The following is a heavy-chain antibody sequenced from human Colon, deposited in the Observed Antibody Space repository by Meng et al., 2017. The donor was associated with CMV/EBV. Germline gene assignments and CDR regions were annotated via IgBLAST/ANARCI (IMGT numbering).Heavy chain of an antibody. Sequence: GESLKISCAASGFTSSSYSMNWVRQAPGKGLEWVSSISSTGNYIYYADSMKGRFTISRDNAKNSLYLQMNSLRAEDTAVYYCARTPRGYCTNGVCLHYFDYWGQGTLVTVSS. CDR2: ISSTGNYI. V-gene: IGHV3-21*01. CDR1: GFTSSSYS. D-gene: IGHD2-8*01. CDR3: ARTPRGYCTNGVCLHYFDY. J-gene: IGHJ4*02.